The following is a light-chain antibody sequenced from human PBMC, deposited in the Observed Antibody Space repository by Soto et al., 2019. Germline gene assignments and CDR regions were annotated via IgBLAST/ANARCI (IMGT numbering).Light chain of an antibody. CDR1: QSVLYSSNNKNY. J-gene: IGKJ1*01. V-gene: IGKV4-1*01. CDR3: QQYYRPWT. CDR2: WAS. Sequence: DIVMTQSPDSLAVSLGERATINCKSSQSVLYSSNNKNYLAWYQQKPGQPPKLLIYWASTRESGVPDRFSGSRSGTDFTLTIRSLQAEDVAVYYCQQYYRPWTFGQGTKVEIK.